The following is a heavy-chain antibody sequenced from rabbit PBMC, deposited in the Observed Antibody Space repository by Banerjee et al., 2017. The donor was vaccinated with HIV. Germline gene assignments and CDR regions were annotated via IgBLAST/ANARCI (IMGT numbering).Heavy chain of an antibody. D-gene: IGHD7-1*01. CDR2: IYTNNGRT. CDR1: GFDFSNNV. V-gene: IGHV1S45*01. J-gene: IGHJ4*01. Sequence: QEQLVESGGGLVQPGGSLKLSCKASGFDFSNNVMCWVRQAPGKGLEWIACIYTNNGRTWYASWAKGRFTISKTSSTTVTLQMTSLTAADTATYFCARKYVDDSAGYIDLWGQGTLVTVS. CDR3: ARKYVDDSAGYIDL.